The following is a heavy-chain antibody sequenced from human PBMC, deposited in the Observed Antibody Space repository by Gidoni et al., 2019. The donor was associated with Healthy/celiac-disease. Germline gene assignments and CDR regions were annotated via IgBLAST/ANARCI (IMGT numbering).Heavy chain of an antibody. CDR2: ISYDGSNK. CDR1: GFPFSSYG. CDR3: AKDQAAVAGRGGFDY. V-gene: IGHV3-30*18. J-gene: IGHJ4*02. Sequence: RLPCSASGFPFSSYGMHWVRQAPGQGLEWVAVISYDGSNKYYADSVKGRFTISRDNSKNTLYLQMNSLRAEDTAVYYCAKDQAAVAGRGGFDYWGQGTLVTVSS. D-gene: IGHD6-19*01.